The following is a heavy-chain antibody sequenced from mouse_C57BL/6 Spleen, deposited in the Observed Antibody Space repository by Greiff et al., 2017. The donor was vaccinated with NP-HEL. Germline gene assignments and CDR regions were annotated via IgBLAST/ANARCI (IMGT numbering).Heavy chain of an antibody. J-gene: IGHJ3*01. D-gene: IGHD3-2*02. CDR1: GYAFSSSW. V-gene: IGHV1-82*01. CDR3: ARLSSGFAY. CDR2: IYPGDGDT. Sequence: VQLQQSGPELVKPGASVKISCKASGYAFSSSWMNWVKQRPGKGLEWIGRIYPGDGDTNYNGKFKGKATLTADKSSSTAYMQLSSLTSEDSAVYFCARLSSGFAYWGQGTLVTVSA.